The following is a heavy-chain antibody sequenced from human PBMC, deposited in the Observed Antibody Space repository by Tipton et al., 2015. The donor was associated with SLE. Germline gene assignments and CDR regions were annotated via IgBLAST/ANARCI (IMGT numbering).Heavy chain of an antibody. D-gene: IGHD1-1*01. CDR1: GFTFSNSS. V-gene: IGHV3-21*01. CDR3: ARRYPTHYYYYMDV. J-gene: IGHJ6*03. CDR2: ISSRTAYI. Sequence: GSLRLSCAASGFTFSNSSMNWVRQAPGKGLEWVSSISSRTAYIFYADSVKGRFTISRDNAKNSLYMQMNSLRADDTAVYYCARRYPTHYYYYMDVWGKGTTVTVSS.